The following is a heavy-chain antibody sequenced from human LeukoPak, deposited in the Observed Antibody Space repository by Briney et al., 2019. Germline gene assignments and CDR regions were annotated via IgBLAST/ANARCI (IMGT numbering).Heavy chain of an antibody. D-gene: IGHD5-12*01. CDR3: AREEEGNIVATILTNYYYYYGMDV. CDR2: ISSSSSYI. Sequence: PGGSLRLSCAASGFTFSSYSMNLVRQAPGKGLEWVSSISSSSSYIYYADSVKGRFTISRDNAKNSLYLQMNSLRAEDTAVYYCAREEEGNIVATILTNYYYYYGMDVWGQGTTVTVSS. CDR1: GFTFSSYS. J-gene: IGHJ6*02. V-gene: IGHV3-21*01.